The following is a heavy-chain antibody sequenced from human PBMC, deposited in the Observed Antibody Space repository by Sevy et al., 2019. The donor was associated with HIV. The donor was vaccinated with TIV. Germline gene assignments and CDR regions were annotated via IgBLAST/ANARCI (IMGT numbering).Heavy chain of an antibody. CDR3: ARDSTDYYYYGMDV. J-gene: IGHJ6*02. CDR1: GFTFSSYE. V-gene: IGHV3-48*03. Sequence: GGSLRLSCAASGFTFSSYEMNWVRQAPGKGLEWVSYISSSGSTIYYADSVKGRFTISRDNAKNSLYLQMNGLRAEDTAVYYCARDSTDYYYYGMDVWGQGTTVTVSS. CDR2: ISSSGSTI.